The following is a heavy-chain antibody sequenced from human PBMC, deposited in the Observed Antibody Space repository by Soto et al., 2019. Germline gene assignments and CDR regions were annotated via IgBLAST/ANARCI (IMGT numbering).Heavy chain of an antibody. CDR2: IIPIFGTA. V-gene: IGHV1-69*12. Sequence: QVQLVQSGAEVKKPGSSVKVSCKASGGTFSSYAISWVRQAPGQGLEWMGGIIPIFGTANYAQKFQGRVTITADESTSTAYMELSSLRSEDTAVYYCARETYDSSGYYPGEAYYYYGMDVWGQGTTVTVSS. J-gene: IGHJ6*02. D-gene: IGHD3-22*01. CDR3: ARETYDSSGYYPGEAYYYYGMDV. CDR1: GGTFSSYA.